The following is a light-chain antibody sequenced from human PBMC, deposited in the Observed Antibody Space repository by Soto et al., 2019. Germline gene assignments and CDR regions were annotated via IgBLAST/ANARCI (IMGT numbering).Light chain of an antibody. J-gene: IGLJ1*01. CDR2: DTV. CDR1: TGAVTSGHY. V-gene: IGLV7-46*01. Sequence: QAVVTQEPSLTVSPGGTVTLTCGSSTGAVTSGHYPYWFQQKPGQAPRILISDTVNRRSLTPARFSGSLLGDKAALTLSGVQPEDEADYYCLLSYGSARGIFGPGTKLTVL. CDR3: LLSYGSARGI.